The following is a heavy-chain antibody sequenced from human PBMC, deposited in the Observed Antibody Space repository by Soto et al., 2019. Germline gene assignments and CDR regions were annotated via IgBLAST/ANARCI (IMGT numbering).Heavy chain of an antibody. CDR3: AKTADFWCWGTDV. CDR2: ISSSGDGS. J-gene: IGHJ6*04. CDR1: GFRLISYS. Sequence: GGSMRLSCAASGFRLISYSMSWDRHAPGKGLEWLSLISSSGDGSYYVDLVKWRFNICGDNSRSCLHHRINSLTAEDPAVYYCAKTADFWCWGTDVCDKGTRGTVSS. V-gene: IGHV3-23*01. D-gene: IGHD3-3*01.